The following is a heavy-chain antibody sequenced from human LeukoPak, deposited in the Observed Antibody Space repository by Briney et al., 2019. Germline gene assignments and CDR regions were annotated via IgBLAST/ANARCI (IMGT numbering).Heavy chain of an antibody. Sequence: GGSLRLSCAASGFTFSNYWMSWVRQAPGKGLEWVAHINQDGSEEHYTDSVKARFIISRDNAKNSLSLQMDSLRAEDTAVYYCVRDGGVSGYDLLDYWGQGTLVTVSS. CDR1: GFTFSNYW. CDR2: INQDGSEE. CDR3: VRDGGVSGYDLLDY. V-gene: IGHV3-7*01. J-gene: IGHJ4*02. D-gene: IGHD5-12*01.